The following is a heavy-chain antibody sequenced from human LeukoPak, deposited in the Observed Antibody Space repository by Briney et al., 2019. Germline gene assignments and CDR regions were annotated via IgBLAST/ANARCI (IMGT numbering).Heavy chain of an antibody. CDR3: ASPRDYYDSSGYYLDAFDI. V-gene: IGHV1-69*13. CDR1: GGTFSSYA. J-gene: IGHJ3*02. CDR2: IIPIFGTA. Sequence: SVKVSCKASGGTFSSYAISWVRQAPGQGLEWMGGIIPIFGTANYAHKFQGRVTITADESTSTVYMELSSLRSEDTAVYYCASPRDYYDSSGYYLDAFDIWGQGTMVTVSS. D-gene: IGHD3-22*01.